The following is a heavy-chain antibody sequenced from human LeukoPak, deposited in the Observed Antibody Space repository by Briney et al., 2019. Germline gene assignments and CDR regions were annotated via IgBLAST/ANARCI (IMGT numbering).Heavy chain of an antibody. D-gene: IGHD6-19*01. CDR3: ARAIKAVAGTFHRDYYFDY. J-gene: IGHJ4*02. CDR1: GFTFSSYA. V-gene: IGHV3-30*04. Sequence: GGSLRLSCAASGFTFSSYAMHWVRQAPGKGLEWVAVISCDGSNKYYADSVKGRFTISRDNSKNTLYLQMNSLRAEDTAVYYCARAIKAVAGTFHRDYYFDYWGQGTLVTVSS. CDR2: ISCDGSNK.